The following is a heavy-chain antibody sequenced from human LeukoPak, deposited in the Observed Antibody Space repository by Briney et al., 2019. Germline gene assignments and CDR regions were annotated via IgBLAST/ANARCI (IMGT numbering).Heavy chain of an antibody. V-gene: IGHV3-30-3*01. Sequence: GGSLRLSCAASGFTFSSYAMHWVRQAPGKGLEWVAVISYDGSNKYYADSVKGRFTISRDNSKNTLYLQMNSLRAEDTAVYYCARPVKYYDFWSPFDYWGQGTLVTLSS. D-gene: IGHD3-3*01. CDR2: ISYDGSNK. J-gene: IGHJ4*02. CDR3: ARPVKYYDFWSPFDY. CDR1: GFTFSSYA.